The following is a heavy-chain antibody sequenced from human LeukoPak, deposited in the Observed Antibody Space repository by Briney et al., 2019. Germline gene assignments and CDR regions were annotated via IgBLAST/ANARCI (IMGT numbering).Heavy chain of an antibody. CDR1: GFTFSSYG. CDR3: ATCGGDCWGTLYYFDY. CDR2: IRYDGSNK. V-gene: IGHV3-30*02. Sequence: SGGSLRLSCAASGFTFSSYGMHWVRQAPGKGLEWVAFIRYDGSNKYYADSVKGRFTISRDNSKNTLYLQMNSLRAEDTAVYYCATCGGDCWGTLYYFDYWGQGTLVTVSS. D-gene: IGHD2-21*02. J-gene: IGHJ4*02.